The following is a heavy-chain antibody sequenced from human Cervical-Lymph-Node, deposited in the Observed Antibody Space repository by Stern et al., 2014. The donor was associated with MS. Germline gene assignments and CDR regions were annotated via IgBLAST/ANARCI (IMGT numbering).Heavy chain of an antibody. Sequence: VQLVESGAEVKKPGASVNVSCKTSGYTFTYYAISWIRQAPGQGLEWAGWISPYNGNTNFVQKLQGRVAMPTDTSTSTAYMELRSLRSDDTAVYYCARDDDYTRRAIDYWGQGTLVTVSS. V-gene: IGHV1-18*01. CDR2: ISPYNGNT. CDR1: GYTFTYYA. J-gene: IGHJ4*02. CDR3: ARDDDYTRRAIDY. D-gene: IGHD4-11*01.